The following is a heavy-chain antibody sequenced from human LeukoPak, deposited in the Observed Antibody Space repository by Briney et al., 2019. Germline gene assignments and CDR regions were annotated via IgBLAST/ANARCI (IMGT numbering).Heavy chain of an antibody. CDR2: INPNSGGT. Sequence: GRSLRLSCAASGFTFTGYYMHWVRQAPGQGLEWMGWINPNSGGTNYAQKFQGRVTMTRDTSISTAYMELSRLRSDDTAVYYCARATVTTYYYYYGMDVWGQGTTVTVSS. J-gene: IGHJ6*02. D-gene: IGHD4-17*01. CDR1: GFTFTGYY. CDR3: ARATVTTYYYYYGMDV. V-gene: IGHV1-2*02.